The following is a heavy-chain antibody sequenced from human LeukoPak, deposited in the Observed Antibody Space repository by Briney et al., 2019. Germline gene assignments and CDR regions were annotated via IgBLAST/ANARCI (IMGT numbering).Heavy chain of an antibody. CDR1: EFTFRSYT. V-gene: IGHV3-21*01. CDR3: ARSGGRLLYYYFDY. Sequence: GESLRLSCAASEFTFRSYTMNWVRQAPGKGLEWISSISSTSSVIYYADSLKGRFTVSRDNAKNSLYLQMNSLRVDDTAVYYCARSGGRLLYYYFDYWGQGTLVTVSS. CDR2: ISSTSSVI. D-gene: IGHD1-14*01. J-gene: IGHJ4*02.